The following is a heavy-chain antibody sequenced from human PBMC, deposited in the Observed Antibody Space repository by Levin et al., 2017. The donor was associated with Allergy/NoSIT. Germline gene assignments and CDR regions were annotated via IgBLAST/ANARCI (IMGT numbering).Heavy chain of an antibody. Sequence: NPSETLSLTCTVSGGSISSSSYYWGWIRQPPGKGLEWIGSIYYSGSTYYNPSLKSRVTISVDTSKNQFSLKLSSVTAADTAVYYCARQRQGSGWPFDYWGQGTLVTVSS. CDR2: IYYSGST. CDR1: GGSISSSSYY. J-gene: IGHJ4*02. V-gene: IGHV4-39*01. D-gene: IGHD6-19*01. CDR3: ARQRQGSGWPFDY.